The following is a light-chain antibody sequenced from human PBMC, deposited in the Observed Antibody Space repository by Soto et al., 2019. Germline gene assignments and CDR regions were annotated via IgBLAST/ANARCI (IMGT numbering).Light chain of an antibody. CDR3: SSYTISSTYV. J-gene: IGLJ1*01. CDR2: EVT. V-gene: IGLV2-14*01. Sequence: QSALAQPASVSGSPGQSISISCTGTSSDIGDYNYVSWYQQHAGKAPKVIIYEVTNRPSGISDRFSGSKSGNTASLTISGLQAEDEATYYCSSYTISSTYVFGAGTKVTVL. CDR1: SSDIGDYNY.